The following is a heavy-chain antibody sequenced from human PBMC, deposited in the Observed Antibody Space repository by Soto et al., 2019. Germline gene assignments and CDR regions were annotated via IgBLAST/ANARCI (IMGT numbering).Heavy chain of an antibody. D-gene: IGHD3-16*02. V-gene: IGHV4-39*02. Sequence: QLQESGPGLVKPSETLSLTCTVSGGSISSSSYYWGWIRQPPGKGLEWIGSIYYSGSTYYNPSLKSRVTISVDTSKNQFSLKLSSVTAADTAVYYCARDPYDYIWGSYPEEYYFDYWGQGTLVTVSS. CDR2: IYYSGST. CDR1: GGSISSSSYY. J-gene: IGHJ4*02. CDR3: ARDPYDYIWGSYPEEYYFDY.